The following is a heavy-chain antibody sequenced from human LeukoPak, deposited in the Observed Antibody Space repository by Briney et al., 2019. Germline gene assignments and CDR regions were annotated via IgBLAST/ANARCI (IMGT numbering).Heavy chain of an antibody. D-gene: IGHD5-24*01. CDR1: GFALSSHW. J-gene: IGHJ4*02. Sequence: GGSLRLSCAASGFALSSHWMTWARQAPGKGLEWVTFISFDGNNEYYADSVKGRFTISRDNSKDTLYLQMNNLRAEDTAIYYCGKELKRWQQIFEYWGQGTLVTVSS. CDR2: ISFDGNNE. V-gene: IGHV3-30*18. CDR3: GKELKRWQQIFEY.